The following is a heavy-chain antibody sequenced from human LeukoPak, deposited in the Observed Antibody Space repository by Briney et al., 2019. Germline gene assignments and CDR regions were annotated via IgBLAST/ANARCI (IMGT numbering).Heavy chain of an antibody. V-gene: IGHV3-7*01. CDR3: ASDPPWANDAFDI. D-gene: IGHD7-27*01. Sequence: PGGSLRLSCAASGFTLSNYWMAWVRQAPGKWQECVANIKQDGSTTYYVDSVKGRFTISRDNGQNSLYLQMNSLRAEDTAVSYCASDPPWANDAFDIWGQGSLVTVSS. CDR1: GFTLSNYW. CDR2: IKQDGSTT. J-gene: IGHJ3*02.